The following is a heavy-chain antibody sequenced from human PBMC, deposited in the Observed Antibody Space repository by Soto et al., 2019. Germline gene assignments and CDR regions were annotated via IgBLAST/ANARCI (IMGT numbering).Heavy chain of an antibody. CDR2: ISSSSSTI. V-gene: IGHV3-48*01. Sequence: PGGSMRLSCAASGFTFSSYSVNWVRQAPGKGLEWVSYISSSSSTIYYADSVKGRFTISRDNAKNSLYLQMNSLRAEDTAVYYCARGDRGAFDLWGQGTMVTVSS. CDR3: ARGDRGAFDL. D-gene: IGHD2-21*02. J-gene: IGHJ3*01. CDR1: GFTFSSYS.